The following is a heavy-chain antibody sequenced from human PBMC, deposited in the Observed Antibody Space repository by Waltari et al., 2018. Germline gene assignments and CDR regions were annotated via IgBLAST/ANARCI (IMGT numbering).Heavy chain of an antibody. J-gene: IGHJ5*02. CDR2: MNGDGGST. Sequence: EVQLVESGGGLVQPGGSLRLSCAASGFTFSSHWMHWVRQAPGKGLVWVVRMNGDGGSTSYADSVKGRFTISRDNANNTLYLQMNSLRAEDTAVYYCTRTRYCSTTSCQVDWFDPWGQGTLVTVSS. D-gene: IGHD2-2*01. V-gene: IGHV3-74*01. CDR1: GFTFSSHW. CDR3: TRTRYCSTTSCQVDWFDP.